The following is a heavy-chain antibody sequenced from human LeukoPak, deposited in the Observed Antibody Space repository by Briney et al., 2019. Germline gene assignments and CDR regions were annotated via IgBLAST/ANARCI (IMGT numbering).Heavy chain of an antibody. Sequence: PSETLSLTCTVSGGSISSGGYYWSWIRQPPGKGLEWIGYIYHSGSTYYNPSLKSRVTISVDRSKNQFSLQLNSVTPEDTAVYYCARARGATHFDYWGQGTLVTVSS. CDR1: GGSISSGGYY. V-gene: IGHV4-30-2*01. J-gene: IGHJ4*02. D-gene: IGHD1-26*01. CDR2: IYHSGST. CDR3: ARARGATHFDY.